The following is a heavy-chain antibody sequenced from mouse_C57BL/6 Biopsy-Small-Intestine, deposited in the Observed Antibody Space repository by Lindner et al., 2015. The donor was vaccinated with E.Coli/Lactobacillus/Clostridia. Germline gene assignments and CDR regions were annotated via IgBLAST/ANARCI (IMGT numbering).Heavy chain of an antibody. CDR1: GFTFSDYG. D-gene: IGHD4-1*01. Sequence: VQLQESGGGLVKPGGSLKLSCAASGFTFSDYGMHWVRQAPEKGLEWVAYIDSGSTTIYYADTLKGRFTISRDNAKNTLFLQMTSLRSEDTAMYYCSRGTGRGFDYWGQGTILTVSS. CDR3: SRGTGRGFDY. CDR2: IDSGSTTI. V-gene: IGHV5-17*01. J-gene: IGHJ2*01.